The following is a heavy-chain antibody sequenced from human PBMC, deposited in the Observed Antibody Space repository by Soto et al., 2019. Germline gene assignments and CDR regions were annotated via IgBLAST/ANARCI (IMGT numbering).Heavy chain of an antibody. D-gene: IGHD6-13*01. J-gene: IGHJ5*02. V-gene: IGHV2-26*01. CDR2: IFSNDEK. Sequence: SGPTLVNPTETLTLTCTVSGFSLSNARMGVSWIRQPPGKALEWLAHIFSNDEKSYSTSLKSRLTISKDTSKSQVVLTMTNMDPVDTATYYCARSSPFIAAAANWFDPWGQGTLVTVSS. CDR3: ARSSPFIAAAANWFDP. CDR1: GFSLSNARMG.